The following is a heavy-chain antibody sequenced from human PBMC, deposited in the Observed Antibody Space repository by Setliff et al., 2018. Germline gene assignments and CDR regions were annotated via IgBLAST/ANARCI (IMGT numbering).Heavy chain of an antibody. CDR3: ARDVSPYGSGNYYVIHWFDP. J-gene: IGHJ5*02. D-gene: IGHD3-10*01. V-gene: IGHV1-3*01. CDR2: INPDKGNT. CDR1: GYTFTDYA. Sequence: ASVKVSCKASGYTFTDYAIHWVRQAPGQRPEWMGWINPDKGNTKYSQKFQDRVTIIRDTSASTAYMGLSSLRSEDTAVYYCARDVSPYGSGNYYVIHWFDPWGQGTLVTVSS.